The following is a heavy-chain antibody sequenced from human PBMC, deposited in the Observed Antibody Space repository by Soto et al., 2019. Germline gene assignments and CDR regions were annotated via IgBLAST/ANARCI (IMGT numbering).Heavy chain of an antibody. Sequence: ASVKVSCKASGYTFTSYDINWVRQATGQRLEWMGWINAGNGNTKYSQKFQGRVTITRDTSASTAYMELSSLRSEDTAVYYCAITYYDILTGPRPHDAFDIWGQGTMVTVSS. CDR1: GYTFTSYD. J-gene: IGHJ3*02. CDR2: INAGNGNT. D-gene: IGHD3-9*01. V-gene: IGHV1-3*01. CDR3: AITYYDILTGPRPHDAFDI.